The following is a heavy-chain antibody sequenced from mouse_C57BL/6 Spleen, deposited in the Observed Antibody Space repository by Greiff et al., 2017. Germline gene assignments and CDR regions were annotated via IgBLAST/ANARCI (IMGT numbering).Heavy chain of an antibody. CDR2: IDPENGDT. D-gene: IGHD4-1*01. J-gene: IGHJ2*01. CDR1: GFNIKDDY. CDR3: TRELGRLDY. V-gene: IGHV14-4*01. Sequence: EVKLVESGAELVRPGASVKLSCTASGFNIKDDYMHWVKQRPEQGLEWIGWIDPENGDTEYASKFQGKATITADTSSNTAYLQLSSLTSEDTAVYYCTRELGRLDYWGQGTTLTVSS.